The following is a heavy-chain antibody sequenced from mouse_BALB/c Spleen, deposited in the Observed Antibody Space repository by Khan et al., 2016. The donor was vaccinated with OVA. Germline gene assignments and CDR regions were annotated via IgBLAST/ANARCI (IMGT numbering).Heavy chain of an antibody. Sequence: VRLQQSGAELVRPGALVKLSCKASGFNIKDYYMHWVKQRPEQGLEWIGWIDPENGNTIYDPKFQGKASITADTSSNTAYLQLSSLTSEDTAVYYCARSSSYCGFAYWGQGTLVTVSA. D-gene: IGHD1-1*01. CDR3: ARSSSYCGFAY. CDR2: IDPENGNT. CDR1: GFNIKDYY. V-gene: IGHV14-1*02. J-gene: IGHJ3*01.